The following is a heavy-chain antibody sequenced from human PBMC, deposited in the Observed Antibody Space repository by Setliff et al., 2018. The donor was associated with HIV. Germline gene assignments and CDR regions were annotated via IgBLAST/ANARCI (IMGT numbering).Heavy chain of an antibody. CDR3: ARGGKWLAFDY. Sequence: SETLSLTCAVSGGSISSYHWSWIRQPPGKGLEWIGYIYFSGSTNYNPSLKSRVTISVDTSKTQFSLKLRSVTAADTAVYYCARGGKWLAFDYWGQGTLVTVSS. D-gene: IGHD6-19*01. V-gene: IGHV4-59*13. CDR2: IYFSGST. CDR1: GGSISSYH. J-gene: IGHJ4*02.